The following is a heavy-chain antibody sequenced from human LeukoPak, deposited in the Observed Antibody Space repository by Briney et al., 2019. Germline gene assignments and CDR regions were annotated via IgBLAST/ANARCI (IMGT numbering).Heavy chain of an antibody. CDR3: ARDLGGCSGGSCYSYFDY. V-gene: IGHV1-46*01. CDR2: INPSGGST. Sequence: ASVKVSCKASGYTFTSYYMHWVRQAPGQGLEWMGIINPSGGSTSYAQKFQGRVTMTRDTSTSTVYMELSSLRSEDTAVYYCARDLGGCSGGSCYSYFDYWGQGTLVTVSS. D-gene: IGHD2-15*01. J-gene: IGHJ4*02. CDR1: GYTFTSYY.